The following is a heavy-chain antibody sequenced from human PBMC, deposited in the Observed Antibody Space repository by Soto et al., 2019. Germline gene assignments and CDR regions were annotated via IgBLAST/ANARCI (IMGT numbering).Heavy chain of an antibody. V-gene: IGHV3-53*01. CDR1: GFTVSNNY. D-gene: IGHD6-13*01. CDR2: IYSGGST. J-gene: IGHJ5*02. Sequence: PRGSLRLSCAASGFTVSNNYVTWVRQAPGKGLEWVSVIYSGGSTYYADSVKGRFTISRDNSKNTLYLQMNSLRAEDTAVYYCARGPLYSSSWPYWFDPWGQGTLVTVSS. CDR3: ARGPLYSSSWPYWFDP.